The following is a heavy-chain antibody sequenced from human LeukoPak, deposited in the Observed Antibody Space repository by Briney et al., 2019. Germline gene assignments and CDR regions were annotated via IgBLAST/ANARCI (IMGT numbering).Heavy chain of an antibody. CDR1: GFTFSSYA. J-gene: IGHJ4*02. D-gene: IGHD5-12*01. Sequence: GGSLRLSCAASGFTFSSYAMSWVRQAPGKGLEWVSAISGSGGSTYYADSVKGRFTISRDNSKNTPYLQMNSLRAEDTAVYYCTKDLGGYHDYWGQGTLVTVSS. V-gene: IGHV3-23*01. CDR2: ISGSGGST. CDR3: TKDLGGYHDY.